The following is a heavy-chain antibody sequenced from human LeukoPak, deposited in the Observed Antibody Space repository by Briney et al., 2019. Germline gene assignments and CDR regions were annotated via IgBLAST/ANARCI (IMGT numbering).Heavy chain of an antibody. D-gene: IGHD4-23*01. J-gene: IGHJ4*02. V-gene: IGHV4-59*01. CDR2: IYYSGST. CDR1: GGSISSYY. CDR3: ARAVGGNSHYFDY. Sequence: PSETLSLTCTVSGGSISSYYRSWIRQPPGKGLEWIGYIYYSGSTNYNPSLKSRVTISVDTSKNQFSLKLSSVTAADTAVYYCARAVGGNSHYFDYWGQGTLVTVSS.